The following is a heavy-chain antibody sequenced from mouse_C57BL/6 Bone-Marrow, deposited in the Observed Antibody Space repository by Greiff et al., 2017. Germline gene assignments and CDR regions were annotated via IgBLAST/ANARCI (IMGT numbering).Heavy chain of an antibody. D-gene: IGHD1-1*01. CDR1: GFTFSDYY. CDR2: INYDGSST. Sequence: EVKVVESEGGLVQPGSSMKLSCTASGFTFSDYYMAWVRPVPEKGLEWVANINYDGSSTYYLDSLKSRFIISRDNAKTILYLQMSSLKSEDTATYYSAREDYYGSSYYFDYWGQGTTLTVSS. V-gene: IGHV5-16*01. CDR3: AREDYYGSSYYFDY. J-gene: IGHJ2*01.